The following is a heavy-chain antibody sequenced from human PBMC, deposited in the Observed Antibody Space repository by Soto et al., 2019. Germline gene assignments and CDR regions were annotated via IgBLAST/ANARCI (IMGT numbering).Heavy chain of an antibody. V-gene: IGHV1-3*01. CDR2: INGGSGNT. CDR1: GFTFTSYA. D-gene: IGHD3-10*01. J-gene: IGHJ4*02. CDR3: ARVPPWGNSAGDYYIQHYDS. Sequence: ASVKVSCKSSGFTFTSYAIHWLRQAPGQRPQWMGWINGGSGNTKYSQDFQGRVTFTRDTFATTAYLELSSLRSEDTAVYYCARVPPWGNSAGDYYIQHYDSWGQGTPVTVS.